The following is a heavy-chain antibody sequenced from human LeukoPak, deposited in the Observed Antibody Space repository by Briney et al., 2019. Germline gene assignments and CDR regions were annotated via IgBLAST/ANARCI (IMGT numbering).Heavy chain of an antibody. CDR1: GFTFSSYS. CDR2: ISSSSSYI. Sequence: PGGSLRLSCAASGFTFSSYSMNWVRQAPGKGLEWVSSISSSSSYIYYADSVKGRFTISRDNAKNSLYLQMYSLRAEDTAVYYCASSFVVVPAAKTEDYWGQGTLVTVSS. D-gene: IGHD2-2*01. V-gene: IGHV3-21*01. CDR3: ASSFVVVPAAKTEDY. J-gene: IGHJ4*02.